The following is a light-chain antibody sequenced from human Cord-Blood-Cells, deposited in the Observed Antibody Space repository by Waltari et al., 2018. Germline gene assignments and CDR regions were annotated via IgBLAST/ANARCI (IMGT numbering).Light chain of an antibody. CDR1: SSDVGRYHY. Sequence: QSALTQPASVSGSPGQSITISCTGTSSDVGRYHYVSWYQQHPGKAPKLMIYEVSNRPSGVSNRFSGSKSGNTASLTISGLQAEDEADYYCSSYTSSSTVVFGGGTKLTVL. CDR3: SSYTSSSTVV. J-gene: IGLJ2*01. V-gene: IGLV2-14*01. CDR2: EVS.